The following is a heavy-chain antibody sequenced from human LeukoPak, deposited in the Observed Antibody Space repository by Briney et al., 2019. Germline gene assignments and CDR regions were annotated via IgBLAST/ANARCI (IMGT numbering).Heavy chain of an antibody. CDR1: GFTFSSYA. J-gene: IGHJ4*02. V-gene: IGHV3-23*01. Sequence: GGSLRLSCAASGFTFSSYAMSWVRQAPGRGLEWVSAISGSGGSTYYADSVKGRFTISRDNSKNTLYLQMNSLRAEDTAVYYCAKVRLGYSSGWYGYWGQGTLVTVSS. D-gene: IGHD6-19*01. CDR2: ISGSGGST. CDR3: AKVRLGYSSGWYGY.